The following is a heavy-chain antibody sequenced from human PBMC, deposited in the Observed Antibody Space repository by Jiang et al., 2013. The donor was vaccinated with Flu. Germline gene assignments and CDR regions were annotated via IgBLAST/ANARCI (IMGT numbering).Heavy chain of an antibody. CDR2: IYYSGTT. V-gene: IGHV4-39*07. CDR3: ARIIDVYSSSLMFDP. D-gene: IGHD6-6*01. Sequence: PGLVKPSETLSLICTVSGGSISSSSYYWGWIRQPPGKGLQWIGSIYYSGTTYYNPSLKSRVTTSVDTSKSRFSLNLSSVTAADTAVYYCARIIDVYSSSLMFDPWGQGTLVTVSS. J-gene: IGHJ5*02. CDR1: GGSISSSSYY.